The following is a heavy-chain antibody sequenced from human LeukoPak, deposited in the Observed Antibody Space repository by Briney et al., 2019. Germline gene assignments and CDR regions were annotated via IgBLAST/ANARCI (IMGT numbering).Heavy chain of an antibody. J-gene: IGHJ6*02. V-gene: IGHV4-59*08. CDR3: ARQPTYYYDSSGYSIYYYYGMDV. CDR2: IYYSGST. D-gene: IGHD3-22*01. Sequence: PSETLSLTCTVSGGSISSYYWSWIRQPPGKGLEWIGYIYYSGSTNYNPSLKSRVTISVDTSKNQFSLKLSSVTAADTAAYYCARQPTYYYDSSGYSIYYYYGMDVWGQGTTVTVSS. CDR1: GGSISSYY.